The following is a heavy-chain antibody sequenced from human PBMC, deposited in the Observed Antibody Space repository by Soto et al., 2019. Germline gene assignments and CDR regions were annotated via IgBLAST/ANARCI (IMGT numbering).Heavy chain of an antibody. D-gene: IGHD6-13*01. CDR3: TRGPRRIAAAASNWFDP. Sequence: GGSRRLSCTASGFTFGEYAMSWFRHAPGKGLEWVGFIRSKAYGGTTEYAASVKGRFTISRDDSKSIAYLQMNSLKTEDTAVYYCTRGPRRIAAAASNWFDPWGQGPLVTVSS. CDR1: GFTFGEYA. J-gene: IGHJ5*02. CDR2: IRSKAYGGTT. V-gene: IGHV3-49*03.